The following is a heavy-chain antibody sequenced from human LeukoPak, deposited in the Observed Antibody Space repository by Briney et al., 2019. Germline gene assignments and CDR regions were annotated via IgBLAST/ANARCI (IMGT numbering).Heavy chain of an antibody. CDR3: AKKEAMIRGVPYYYDF. J-gene: IGHJ4*02. CDR1: GFTFSTYA. D-gene: IGHD3-10*01. V-gene: IGHV3-23*01. CDR2: ISASGGTT. Sequence: PGGSLTLSCAASGFTFSTYAMSWVRQAPGKGLEWVSGISASGGTTYYADSVKGRFTISRDNSKNTLYLQMNSLRAEDTAVYYCAKKEAMIRGVPYYYDFWGQGTLVTVSS.